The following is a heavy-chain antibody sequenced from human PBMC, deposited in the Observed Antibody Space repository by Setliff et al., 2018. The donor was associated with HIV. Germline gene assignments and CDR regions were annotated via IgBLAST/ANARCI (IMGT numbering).Heavy chain of an antibody. CDR2: IYYSGST. Sequence: PSETLSLTCTVSGGSISSSTYYWGWIRQPPGKGLEWIGSIYYSGSTYYNPSLKSRVIISVDTSKNQFSLKVRSVTAADTAMYYCARETRSFGGIDPWGQGTLVTVS. CDR3: ARETRSFGGIDP. D-gene: IGHD2-15*01. V-gene: IGHV4-39*07. CDR1: GGSISSSTYY. J-gene: IGHJ5*02.